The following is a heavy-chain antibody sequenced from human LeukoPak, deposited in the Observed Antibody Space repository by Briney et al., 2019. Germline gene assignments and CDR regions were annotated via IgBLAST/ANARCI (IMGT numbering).Heavy chain of an antibody. CDR3: AKELTGDSSTAFDI. Sequence: ASVRVSCKASGYTFTGYYMHWVRQAPGQGLEWMGWINPNSGGTNYAQKFQGRVTMTRDTSISTAYMELSRLRSDDTAVYYCAKELTGDSSTAFDIWGQGTMVTVSS. D-gene: IGHD7-27*01. CDR1: GYTFTGYY. J-gene: IGHJ3*02. V-gene: IGHV1-2*02. CDR2: INPNSGGT.